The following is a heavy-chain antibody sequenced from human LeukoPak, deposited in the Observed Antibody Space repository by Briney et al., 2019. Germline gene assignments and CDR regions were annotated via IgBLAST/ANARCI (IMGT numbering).Heavy chain of an antibody. CDR2: ISGSGDST. D-gene: IGHD3-10*01. CDR1: GFTFSTYA. V-gene: IGHV3-23*01. CDR3: ARGRAMVRGVTTTRNEYYFDY. J-gene: IGHJ4*02. Sequence: SGGSLRLSCAASGFTFSTYAVNWVRQAPGKGLEWVSTISGSGDSTYYADSVKGRFTISRDNSKDTLYLQMSSVRVDDTAVYYCARGRAMVRGVTTTRNEYYFDYWGQGTLVTVSS.